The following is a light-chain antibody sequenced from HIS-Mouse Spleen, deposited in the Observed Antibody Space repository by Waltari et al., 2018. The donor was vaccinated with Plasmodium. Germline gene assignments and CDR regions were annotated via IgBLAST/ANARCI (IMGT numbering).Light chain of an antibody. CDR1: QSVSSSY. V-gene: IGKV3D-20*02. CDR2: GAS. J-gene: IGKJ4*01. CDR3: QQRSNGALT. Sequence: EIVLTQSPGTLSLSPGERATLSCRASQSVSSSYLAWYQQKPGQAPRLLIYGASSRATGIPDRFSGSGSGTDFTLTISRLEPEDFAVYYCQQRSNGALTFGGGTKVEIK.